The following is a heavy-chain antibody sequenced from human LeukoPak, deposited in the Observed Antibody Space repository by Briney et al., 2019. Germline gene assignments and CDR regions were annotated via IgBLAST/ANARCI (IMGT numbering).Heavy chain of an antibody. J-gene: IGHJ4*02. D-gene: IGHD3-22*01. V-gene: IGHV1-69*13. Sequence: GASVKVSCKASGGTFSSYAISWVRQAPGPGLEWMGGIIPIFGTASYAQKFQGRVTITADESTSTAYMELSSLRSEDTAVYYCANNRGYYDSSGYLDYWGQGTLVTVSS. CDR2: IIPIFGTA. CDR1: GGTFSSYA. CDR3: ANNRGYYDSSGYLDY.